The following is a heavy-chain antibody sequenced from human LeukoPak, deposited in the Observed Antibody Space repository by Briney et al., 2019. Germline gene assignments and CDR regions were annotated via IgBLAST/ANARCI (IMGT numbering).Heavy chain of an antibody. CDR1: GFPVSAYA. Sequence: GGSLRLSCGASGFPVSAYAMSWVRQAPGKGLEWVAGISGSAGSTYHADAVQRRFTIFRDHSKNTLCLQMNHLAAEDTALYFCAKATYYYDTSGYNGLFEYWGQGALVTVSS. J-gene: IGHJ4*02. CDR2: ISGSAGST. D-gene: IGHD3-22*01. CDR3: AKATYYYDTSGYNGLFEY. V-gene: IGHV3-23*01.